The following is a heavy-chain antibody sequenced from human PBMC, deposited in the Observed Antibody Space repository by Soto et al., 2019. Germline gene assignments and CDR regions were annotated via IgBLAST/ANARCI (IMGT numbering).Heavy chain of an antibody. Sequence: QVQLVQSGAEVKKPGSSVKVSCKASGGTFSSYAISWVRQAPGQGLEWMGGIIPIFGTANYAQKFQGRVTITADESTSTAYMELSSLISEDRAVYYCVMGSWYRFSYYFGYRGPRNLVPVSS. CDR2: IIPIFGTA. CDR3: VMGSWYRFSYYFGY. CDR1: GGTFSSYA. D-gene: IGHD1-26*01. J-gene: IGHJ4*02. V-gene: IGHV1-69*01.